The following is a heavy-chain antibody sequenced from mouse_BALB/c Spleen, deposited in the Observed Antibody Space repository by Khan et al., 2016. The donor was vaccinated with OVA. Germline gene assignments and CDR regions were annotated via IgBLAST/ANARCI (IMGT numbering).Heavy chain of an antibody. D-gene: IGHD2-14*01. V-gene: IGHV3-8*02. CDR1: GDSITSGY. CDR3: ARSTYRYAFAY. J-gene: IGHJ3*01. Sequence: VQLKQSGPSLVKPSQTLSLTCSITGDSITSGYWSWIRKFPGNKLEYMGYMIYSGNTYYNPSLKSRISITRHTSKNQYYLQLNSVTTEDTATYYCARSTYRYAFAYWGQGTLVTVSA. CDR2: MIYSGNT.